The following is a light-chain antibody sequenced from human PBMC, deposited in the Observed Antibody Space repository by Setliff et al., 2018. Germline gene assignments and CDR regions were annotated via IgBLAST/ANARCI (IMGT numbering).Light chain of an antibody. CDR1: SSDVGGYNY. J-gene: IGLJ1*01. Sequence: CTGTSSDVGGYNYVSWYQQHPGKAPKLMIYDVSKRPSGVPDRFSGSKSGNTASLTVSGLQAEDEADYYCSSYAGSNNPYVFGTGTKAPS. V-gene: IGLV2-8*01. CDR2: DVS. CDR3: SSYAGSNNPYV.